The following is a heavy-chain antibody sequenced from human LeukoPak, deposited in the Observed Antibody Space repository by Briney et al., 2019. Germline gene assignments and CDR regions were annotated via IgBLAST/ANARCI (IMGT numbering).Heavy chain of an antibody. CDR1: GFTFSSYA. J-gene: IGHJ4*02. CDR3: TLTTFGVVYYFDY. Sequence: GGSLRLSCATSGFTFSSYAMRWVRQAPGKGLEWVALISYDGINQYYADSVKGRFIISRDNSKNTLYLQLNSLRLEDTAVYYCTLTTFGVVYYFDYWGQGTLVTVSS. V-gene: IGHV3-30*04. CDR2: ISYDGINQ. D-gene: IGHD1/OR15-1a*01.